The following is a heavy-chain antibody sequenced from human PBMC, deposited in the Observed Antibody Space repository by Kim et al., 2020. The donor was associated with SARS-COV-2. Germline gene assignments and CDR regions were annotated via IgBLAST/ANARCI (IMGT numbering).Heavy chain of an antibody. D-gene: IGHD2-2*01. CDR1: GFTFSSYE. Sequence: GGSLRLSCVASGFTFSSYEMNWVRQAPGKGLEWVSYISSSGSTIYYADSVKGRFTISRDNAKNSLYLQMNSLRAEDTAVYYCARVGDGGQLHWGQGTLVTVSS. CDR2: ISSSGSTI. J-gene: IGHJ1*01. V-gene: IGHV3-48*03. CDR3: ARVGDGGQLH.